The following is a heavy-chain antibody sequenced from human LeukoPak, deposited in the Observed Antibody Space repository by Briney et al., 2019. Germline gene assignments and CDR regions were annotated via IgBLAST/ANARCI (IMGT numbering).Heavy chain of an antibody. V-gene: IGHV3-23*01. CDR1: GFTFSSYD. CDR3: AKDGVSGSFYFDY. D-gene: IGHD1-26*01. J-gene: IGHJ4*02. CDR2: ISGSGGST. Sequence: GGSLRLSCAASGFTFSSYDMSWVRQAPGKGLEWVSAISGSGGSTYYADSVKGRFTISRDNSKNTLYLQMNSLRAEDTAVYYCAKDGVSGSFYFDYWGQGNLVTVSS.